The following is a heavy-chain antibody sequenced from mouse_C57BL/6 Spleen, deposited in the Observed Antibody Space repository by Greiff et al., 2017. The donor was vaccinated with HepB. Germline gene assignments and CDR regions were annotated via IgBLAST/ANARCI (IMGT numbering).Heavy chain of an antibody. J-gene: IGHJ2*01. D-gene: IGHD2-13*01. CDR2: ISSGSSTI. CDR1: GFTFSDYG. V-gene: IGHV5-17*01. Sequence: DVKLVESGGGLVKPGGSLKLSCAASGFTFSDYGMHWVRQAPEKGLEWVAYISSGSSTIYYADTVKGRFTISRDNAKNTLFLQMTSLRSEDTAMYYCARPGGLGYFDYWGQGTTLTVSS. CDR3: ARPGGLGYFDY.